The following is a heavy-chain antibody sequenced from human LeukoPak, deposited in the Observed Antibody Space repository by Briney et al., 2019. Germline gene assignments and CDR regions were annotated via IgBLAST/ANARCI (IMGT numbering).Heavy chain of an antibody. J-gene: IGHJ4*02. CDR2: SIHSGTT. CDR1: GGSFNGYY. Sequence: KTSETLSLXCAVYGGSFNGYYWSWIRQLPGKGLEWIGESIHSGTTNYNPSLKSRVTISVATSKNQFSLKLTSVTAADTALYYSARGYRSADRRFDSWGQGALVTVSS. V-gene: IGHV4-34*01. CDR3: ARGYRSADRRFDS. D-gene: IGHD3-16*02.